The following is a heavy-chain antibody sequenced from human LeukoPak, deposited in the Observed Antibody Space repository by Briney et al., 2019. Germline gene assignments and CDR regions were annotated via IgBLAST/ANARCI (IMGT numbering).Heavy chain of an antibody. CDR2: IVVGSGNT. J-gene: IGHJ5*02. CDR1: GFTFTSSA. CDR3: AAGDWFDP. V-gene: IGHV1-58*01. Sequence: GASVKVSCKASGFTFTSSAVLWVRQDRGHRIEWIEWIVVGSGNTNYAQKFQERVTITRDMSTSTAYMELSSLRSEDTAVYYCAAGDWFDPWGQGTLVAVSS.